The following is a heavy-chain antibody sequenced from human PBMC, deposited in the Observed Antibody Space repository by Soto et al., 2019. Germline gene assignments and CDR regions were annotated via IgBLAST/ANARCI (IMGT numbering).Heavy chain of an antibody. V-gene: IGHV4-34*01. CDR1: GGSFSGYY. Sequence: SESLSLTCAVYGGSFSGYYWRWISPPPGKGLEWIGESNQSGSTNYNQSLKSRLTISVDTSNTQFPLKLSSLPAADTAVYYCAGRAYWGKGTLVIVSS. CDR2: SNQSGST. J-gene: IGHJ4*02. CDR3: AGRAY.